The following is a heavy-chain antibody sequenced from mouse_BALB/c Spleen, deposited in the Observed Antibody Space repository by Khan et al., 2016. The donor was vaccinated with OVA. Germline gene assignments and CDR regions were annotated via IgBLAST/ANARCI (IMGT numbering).Heavy chain of an antibody. D-gene: IGHD2-14*01. Sequence: EVELVESGGGLVQPGGSLKLSCAASGFTFSGYGMSWVRQTPDKRLELVATINSNGGTNSYPDSVKGRFTISRDNAKHTLHLQMSSLKSEDTAMYYVKRIYYRYDEGYWYFDVWGAGTTVTVSS. CDR1: GFTFSGYG. J-gene: IGHJ1*01. CDR3: KRIYYRYDEGYWYFDV. CDR2: INSNGGTN. V-gene: IGHV5-6-3*01.